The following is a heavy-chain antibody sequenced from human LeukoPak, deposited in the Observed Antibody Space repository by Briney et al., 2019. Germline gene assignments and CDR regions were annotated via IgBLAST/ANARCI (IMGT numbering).Heavy chain of an antibody. J-gene: IGHJ4*02. CDR3: AKDIFLVLATGFFDY. Sequence: GGSLRLSCAASGFTFSSYAMSWVRQAPGKGLEWVSGFSVSDGITYYADSVKGRFTISRDNSKNTLYLQMNSLRAEDTAVYYCAKDIFLVLATGFFDYWGQGTLVTVSS. CDR2: FSVSDGIT. D-gene: IGHD3-3*01. CDR1: GFTFSSYA. V-gene: IGHV3-23*01.